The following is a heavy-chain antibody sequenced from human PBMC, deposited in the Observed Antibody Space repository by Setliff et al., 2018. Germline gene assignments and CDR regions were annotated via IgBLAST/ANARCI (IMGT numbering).Heavy chain of an antibody. CDR2: ISSSSSYI. Sequence: PGGSLRLSCVASGFTVRSYYMTWVRQAPGKGLEWVSSISSSSSYIYYADSVKGRFTISRDNDKNSMYLEMNSLRAEDTAVYYCAKYLWAYGMDVWGQGTTVTVSS. D-gene: IGHD2-8*02. J-gene: IGHJ6*02. CDR3: AKYLWAYGMDV. CDR1: GFTVRSYY. V-gene: IGHV3-21*01.